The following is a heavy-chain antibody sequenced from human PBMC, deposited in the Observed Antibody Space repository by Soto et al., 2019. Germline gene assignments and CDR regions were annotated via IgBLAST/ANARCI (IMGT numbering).Heavy chain of an antibody. CDR3: ARELRGGSYGMDV. CDR1: GGSISSGGYY. Sequence: QVQLQESGPGLVKPSQTLSLTCTVSGGSISSGGYYWSWIRQHPGKGLEWIGYIFYTGSPYYNPSLKSRVTISVDTSKNQFSLKLSSVTAADTAVYYCARELRGGSYGMDVWGQGTTVTVSS. J-gene: IGHJ6*02. CDR2: IFYTGSP. V-gene: IGHV4-31*03. D-gene: IGHD2-15*01.